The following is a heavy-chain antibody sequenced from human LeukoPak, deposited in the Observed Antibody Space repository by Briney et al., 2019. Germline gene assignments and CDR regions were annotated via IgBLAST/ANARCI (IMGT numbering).Heavy chain of an antibody. CDR3: AKGGVKSGWYHS. D-gene: IGHD3-3*01. J-gene: IGHJ5*01. CDR2: IGGSGGTT. CDR1: GFTFGNYA. Sequence: GGSLRLSCAVSGFTFGNYAMSWVRQAPGKGLQWVSLIGGSGGTTYYADSVKGRFTMSRDNSKNTLYLQMNSLRAEDTAAYYYAKGGVKSGWYHSRGQGTLVTVSS. V-gene: IGHV3-23*01.